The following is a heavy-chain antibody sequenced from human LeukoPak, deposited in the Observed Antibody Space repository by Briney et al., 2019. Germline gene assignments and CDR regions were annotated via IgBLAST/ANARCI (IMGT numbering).Heavy chain of an antibody. Sequence: GGSLRLSCAASGFTFSDYYMSWIRQAPGKGLEWVSYISSSGSTIYYADSVKGRFTISRDNAKNSLYLQMNSLRAEDTAVYYCARDRPRDIVVVVATTDAFDIWGQGILVTVSS. V-gene: IGHV3-11*01. CDR2: ISSSGSTI. CDR3: ARDRPRDIVVVVATTDAFDI. D-gene: IGHD2-15*01. J-gene: IGHJ4*02. CDR1: GFTFSDYY.